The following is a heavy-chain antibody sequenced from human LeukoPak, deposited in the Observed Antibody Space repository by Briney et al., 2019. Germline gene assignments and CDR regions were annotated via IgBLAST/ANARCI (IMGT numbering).Heavy chain of an antibody. CDR2: FDPEDGET. CDR1: GYTLTELS. CDR3: ATIRSYRRLFDY. V-gene: IGHV1-24*01. J-gene: IGHJ4*02. D-gene: IGHD1-26*01. Sequence: ASVNVSCTVSGYTLTELSMHWVRQAPGKGLEWMGGFDPEDGETIYAQKFQGRVTMTEDTSTDTAYMELSSLRSEDTAVYYCATIRSYRRLFDYWGQGTLVTVSS.